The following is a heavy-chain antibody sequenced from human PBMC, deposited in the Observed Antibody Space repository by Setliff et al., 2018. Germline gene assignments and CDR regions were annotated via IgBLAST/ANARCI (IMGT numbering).Heavy chain of an antibody. D-gene: IGHD2-15*01. V-gene: IGHV3-33*08. J-gene: IGHJ4*02. Sequence: QPGGSLRLSCAASGFSFSSYAMSWVRQAPGKGLEWVAVIWDDGGNKYHADSVKGRFTISRDNSKNTLYLQMNSLRPEDTAVYYCARTCSGSGCYAGLESWGQGTPVTVSS. CDR2: IWDDGGNK. CDR3: ARTCSGSGCYAGLES. CDR1: GFSFSSYA.